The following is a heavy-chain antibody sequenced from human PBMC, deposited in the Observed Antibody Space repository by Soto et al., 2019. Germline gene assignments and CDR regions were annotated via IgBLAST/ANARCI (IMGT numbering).Heavy chain of an antibody. D-gene: IGHD6-6*01. CDR2: IYPGDSDT. V-gene: IGHV5-51*01. Sequence: GESLQISCKASGYTFTNSWIGWVRQMPGKGLEWMGMIYPGDSDTRYSPSFQGQVTISADNSITTAYLQWSSLKASDTAMYYCAACSDSSGRRLGCWGQGTQVTVSS. J-gene: IGHJ4*02. CDR3: AACSDSSGRRLGC. CDR1: GYTFTNSW.